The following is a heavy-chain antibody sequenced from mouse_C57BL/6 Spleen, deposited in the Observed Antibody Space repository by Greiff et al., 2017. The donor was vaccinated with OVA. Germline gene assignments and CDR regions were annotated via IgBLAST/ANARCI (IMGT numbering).Heavy chain of an antibody. D-gene: IGHD2-4*01. CDR3: ASYDYTFAY. Sequence: EVKLMESGGGLVKPGGSLKLSCAASGFTFSSYTMSWVRQTPEKRLEWVATISGGGGNTYYPDSVKGRFTISRDNAKNTLYLQMSSLRSEDTALYYCASYDYTFAYWGQGTLVTVSA. J-gene: IGHJ3*01. CDR1: GFTFSSYT. CDR2: ISGGGGNT. V-gene: IGHV5-9*01.